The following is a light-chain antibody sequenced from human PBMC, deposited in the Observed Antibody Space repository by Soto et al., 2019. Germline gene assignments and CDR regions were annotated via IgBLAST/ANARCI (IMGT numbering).Light chain of an antibody. CDR1: SGHSSYA. Sequence: QAVVTQSPSASASLGASVKLTCTLSSGHSSYAIAWHQQQPEKGPRYLMKLSSDGSHSKGDGIPDRFSGSSSEAERYLTISSLQSEDEADYYCQTWDTGARVVFGGGTKLTVL. J-gene: IGLJ2*01. CDR3: QTWDTGARVV. V-gene: IGLV4-69*01. CDR2: LSSDGSH.